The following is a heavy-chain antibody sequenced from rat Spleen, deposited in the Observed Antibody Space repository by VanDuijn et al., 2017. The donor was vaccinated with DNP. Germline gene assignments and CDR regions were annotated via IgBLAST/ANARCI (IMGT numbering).Heavy chain of an antibody. J-gene: IGHJ2*01. V-gene: IGHV5-22*01. Sequence: EVKLVESGGGLVQPGRSLKLSCAGSGFTFSDYYMAWVRQTPTKGLDWVASISSDGSHTYYRDSVKGRFTISRDNARSTLYLQMNSLRSEDMATYYCARWFNSGYSFDYWGQGVMVTVSS. CDR3: ARWFNSGYSFDY. CDR1: GFTFSDYY. CDR2: ISSDGSHT. D-gene: IGHD4-3*01.